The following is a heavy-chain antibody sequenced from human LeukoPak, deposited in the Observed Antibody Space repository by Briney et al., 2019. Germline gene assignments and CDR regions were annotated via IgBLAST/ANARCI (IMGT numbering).Heavy chain of an antibody. CDR3: ARGPSYCSGGSCFPYYYYYYMDV. D-gene: IGHD2-15*01. CDR1: GGTFSIYA. Sequence: ASVKVSCKASGGTFSIYAISWVRQAPGQGLEWMGRIIPIFGTANYAQKFQGRVTITTDESTSTAYMELSSLRSEDTAVYYCARGPSYCSGGSCFPYYYYYYMDVWGKGTTVTVSS. CDR2: IIPIFGTA. J-gene: IGHJ6*03. V-gene: IGHV1-69*05.